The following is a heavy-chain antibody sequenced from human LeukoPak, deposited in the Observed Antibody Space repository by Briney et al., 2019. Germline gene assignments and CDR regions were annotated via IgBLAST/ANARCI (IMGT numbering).Heavy chain of an antibody. CDR1: GYTFTDYY. D-gene: IGHD3-10*01. J-gene: IGHJ1*01. Sequence: ASVKVSCKASGYTFTDYYIHWVRQAPGQGLEWMGWISPTSGGSNYAEEFQGRVTMTRDMSISTSYLELSSLRSDDMAVYYCARGDGGRIWFGESGEYFQHWGQGTLVTVSA. CDR3: ARGDGGRIWFGESGEYFQH. V-gene: IGHV1-2*02. CDR2: ISPTSGGS.